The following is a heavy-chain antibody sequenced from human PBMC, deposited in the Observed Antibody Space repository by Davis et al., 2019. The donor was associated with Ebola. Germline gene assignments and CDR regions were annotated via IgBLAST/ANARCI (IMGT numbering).Heavy chain of an antibody. CDR1: GFTFSSFA. CDR3: ARSTLDSDSWSGYPPYYFDS. V-gene: IGHV3-23*01. Sequence: PGGSLRLSCAASGFTFSSFAMSWVRHAPGKGLEWVSTISGSGGTTHYAASVRGQFTISRDNSKNTLFLQMNRLRAEDAAVYYCARSTLDSDSWSGYPPYYFDSWGQGTLVTVSS. J-gene: IGHJ4*02. D-gene: IGHD3-3*01. CDR2: ISGSGGTT.